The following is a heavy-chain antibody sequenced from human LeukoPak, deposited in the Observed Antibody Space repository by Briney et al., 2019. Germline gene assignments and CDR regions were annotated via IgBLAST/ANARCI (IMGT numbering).Heavy chain of an antibody. CDR3: ARDCAYYYGSGSYYNTNWFDP. V-gene: IGHV1-69*05. D-gene: IGHD3-10*01. CDR1: GGTFSSYA. CDR2: IIPIFGTA. Sequence: GASVKVSCKASGGTFSSYAISWVRQAPGQGLEWMGGIIPIFGTANYAQKFQGRVTITTDESTSTAHMELSSLRSEDTAVYYCARDCAYYYGSGSYYNTNWFDPWGQGTLVTVSS. J-gene: IGHJ5*02.